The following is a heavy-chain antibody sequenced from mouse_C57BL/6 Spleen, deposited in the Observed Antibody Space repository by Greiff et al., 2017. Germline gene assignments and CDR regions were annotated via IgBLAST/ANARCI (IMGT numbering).Heavy chain of an antibody. D-gene: IGHD1-1*01. Sequence: VQLQQPGAELVRPGSSVKLSCKASGYTFTSYWMHLVKQRPIPGLEGNGNIDPSDSETHYNQKFKDKATWTVDKSSSTAYMQLSSLTSEDSAVYYCARWGAYYGSSYWYFDVWGTGTTVTVAS. CDR1: GYTFTSYW. J-gene: IGHJ1*03. CDR2: IDPSDSET. V-gene: IGHV1-52*01. CDR3: ARWGAYYGSSYWYFDV.